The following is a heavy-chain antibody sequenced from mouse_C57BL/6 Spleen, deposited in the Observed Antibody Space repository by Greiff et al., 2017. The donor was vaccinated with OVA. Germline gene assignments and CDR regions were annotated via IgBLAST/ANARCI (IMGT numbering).Heavy chain of an antibody. CDR3: SKGTGVRAYFDV. J-gene: IGHJ1*03. Sequence: VKLVESGPELVKPGASVKISCKASGYAFSSSWMNWVKQRPGKGLEWIGRIYPGDGDTNYNGKFKGKGPLTAAKSSSTAYMQVRSVASGDSAVCVCSKGTGVRAYFDVWGTGTTVTVSS. CDR2: IYPGDGDT. V-gene: IGHV1-82*01. D-gene: IGHD2-1*01. CDR1: GYAFSSSW.